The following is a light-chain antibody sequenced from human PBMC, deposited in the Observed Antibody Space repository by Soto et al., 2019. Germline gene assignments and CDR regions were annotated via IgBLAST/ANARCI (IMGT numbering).Light chain of an antibody. CDR2: DAS. Sequence: DIQMTQSPSSLSASVGDRVTITCQASQDISNYLNWYQQKPGKAPKLLIYDASNLETGVPSRFSGSGSGTDFTLTISSLRPDDFATYYCLQDHNFLTFGPGTKVNLK. CDR3: LQDHNFLT. J-gene: IGKJ3*01. V-gene: IGKV1-33*01. CDR1: QDISNY.